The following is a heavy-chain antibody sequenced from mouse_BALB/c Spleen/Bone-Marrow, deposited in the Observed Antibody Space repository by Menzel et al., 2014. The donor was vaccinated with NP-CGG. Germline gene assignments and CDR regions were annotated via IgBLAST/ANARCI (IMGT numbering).Heavy chain of an antibody. CDR1: GYSFTSYW. CDR3: TRSTMITYFDY. J-gene: IGHJ2*01. D-gene: IGHD2-4*01. Sequence: VQLQQSGPQLVRPGASVKISCKASGYSFTSYWMHWVKQRPGQGLEWIGMIDPSDSETRLNQKFKDKATLTVDKSSSTAYMQLSSPTSEDSAVYYCTRSTMITYFDYWGQGTTLTVSS. V-gene: IGHV1S127*01. CDR2: IDPSDSET.